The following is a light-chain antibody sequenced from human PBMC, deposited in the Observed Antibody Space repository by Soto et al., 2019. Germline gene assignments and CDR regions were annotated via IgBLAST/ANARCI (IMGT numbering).Light chain of an antibody. CDR3: QQYNNWPQWT. V-gene: IGKV3-15*01. CDR1: QSVSSN. CDR2: GAS. Sequence: EIVMTQSPATLSVSPGERATLSCRASQSVSSNLAWYQQKPGQAPRLLIYGASTRATGIPARLSSSGSGTEFTITISSLQSEDFAVYYCQQYNNWPQWTFGQGTKVDI. J-gene: IGKJ1*01.